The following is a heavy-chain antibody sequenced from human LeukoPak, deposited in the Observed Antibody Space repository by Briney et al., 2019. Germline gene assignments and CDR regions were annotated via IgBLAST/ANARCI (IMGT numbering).Heavy chain of an antibody. J-gene: IGHJ6*03. CDR2: ISSSSSYI. V-gene: IGHV3-21*05. D-gene: IGHD4-17*01. Sequence: GGSLRLSCAASGFTFSSYEMNWVRQAPGKGLEWVSYISSSSSYIYYADSVKGRFTISRDNAKNSLYLQMNSLRAEDTAVYYCARTSTVTTGYYYYYYMDVWGKGTTVTISS. CDR1: GFTFSSYE. CDR3: ARTSTVTTGYYYYYYMDV.